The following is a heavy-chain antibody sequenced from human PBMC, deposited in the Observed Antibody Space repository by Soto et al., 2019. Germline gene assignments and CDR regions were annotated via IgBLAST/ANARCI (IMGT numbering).Heavy chain of an antibody. CDR2: ISGGGGST. D-gene: IGHD3-22*01. V-gene: IGHV3-23*01. J-gene: IGHJ4*02. Sequence: GGSLRLSCAASGFTFSSYAMSWVRQAPGKGLEWVSRISGGGGSTYYADSVKGRFTISRDNSMNTLYLQMNSLRAEDTAVYYCAKGPYDSSDYYHDYWGQGTLVTVS. CDR3: AKGPYDSSDYYHDY. CDR1: GFTFSSYA.